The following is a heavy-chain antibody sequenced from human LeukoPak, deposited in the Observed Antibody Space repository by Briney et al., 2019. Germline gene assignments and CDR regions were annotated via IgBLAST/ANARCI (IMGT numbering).Heavy chain of an antibody. J-gene: IGHJ4*02. CDR1: GGTFSSYA. D-gene: IGHD5-12*01. V-gene: IGHV1-69*13. Sequence: GASVKVSCKASGGTFSSYAISWVRQAPGQGLEWMGGIIPIFGTANYAQKFQGRVTITADESTSTAYMELSSLRSEDTAVYYCARFGIVATIRERSGYCFDYWGQGTLVTVSS. CDR2: IIPIFGTA. CDR3: ARFGIVATIRERSGYCFDY.